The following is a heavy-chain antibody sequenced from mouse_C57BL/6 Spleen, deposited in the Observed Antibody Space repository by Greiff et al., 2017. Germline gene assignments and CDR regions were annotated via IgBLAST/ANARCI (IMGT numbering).Heavy chain of an antibody. CDR2: MNLGSGST. CDR3: ARRGITRYYYAMDD. Sequence: VKQRPGQGVEWIGEMNLGSGSTNYNEKVKSKDTVTVDTSSSTAYMELSSLTSEDSAVYYCARRGITRYYYAMDDWGQGTSVTVSS. V-gene: IGHV1-55*01. J-gene: IGHJ4*01. D-gene: IGHD2-4*01.